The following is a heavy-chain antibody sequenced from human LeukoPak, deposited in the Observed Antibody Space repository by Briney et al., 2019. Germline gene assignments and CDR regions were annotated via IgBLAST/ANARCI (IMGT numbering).Heavy chain of an antibody. CDR3: ARDYNWNYVAMDV. V-gene: IGHV4-61*02. D-gene: IGHD1-7*01. J-gene: IGHJ6*02. CDR1: GASITSGSYY. CDR2: ISGST. Sequence: SETLSLTCTVSGASITSGSYYWSWIRQPAGKGLEWIGRISGSTNYSPSLRSRVTISVDTSKNQFSLKLTSVTAADTAVYYCARDYNWNYVAMDVWGQGTTVTVSS.